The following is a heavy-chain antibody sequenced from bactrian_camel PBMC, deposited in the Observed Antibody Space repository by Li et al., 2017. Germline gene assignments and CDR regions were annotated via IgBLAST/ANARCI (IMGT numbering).Heavy chain of an antibody. CDR3: AVRLNSGCPIRPRDFTH. Sequence: HVQLVESGGGSVEAGGSLRLTCRATGASRCRYDLSWYRQTAGKERGFVSSIDPFDNTRYADSVKGRFTITADNAKKTSSLQMNSLKPGDTGMYFCAVRLNSGCPIRPRDFTHWGQGTQVTVS. J-gene: IGHJ4*01. CDR2: IDPFDNT. V-gene: IGHV3-2*01. CDR1: GASRCRYD. D-gene: IGHD2*01.